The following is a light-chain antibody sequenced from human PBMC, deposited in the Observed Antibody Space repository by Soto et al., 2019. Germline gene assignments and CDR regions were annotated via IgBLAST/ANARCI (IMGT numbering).Light chain of an antibody. V-gene: IGLV2-14*01. J-gene: IGLJ2*01. Sequence: QSVLTQPASVSGSPGQSITISCTGTSSDVGAYNHVSWCQQHPGKAPKVIISEVSNRPSGISNRFSGSKSGNTASLTISGLQTEDEADYYCSSYTTRSTLVFGGGTKVTGL. CDR3: SSYTTRSTLV. CDR1: SSDVGAYNH. CDR2: EVS.